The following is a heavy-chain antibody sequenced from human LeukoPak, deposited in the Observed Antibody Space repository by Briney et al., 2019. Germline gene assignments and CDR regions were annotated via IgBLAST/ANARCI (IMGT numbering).Heavy chain of an antibody. Sequence: GGSLRLSCAASGFTFDDYTMHWVRQAPGKGLEWVSLISWDGGSTYYADSVKGRFTISRDNSKNSLYLQMNSLRTEDTALYYCAKDMAAAGTFYYYGMDVWAKGPRSPSP. CDR2: ISWDGGST. CDR1: GFTFDDYT. CDR3: AKDMAAAGTFYYYGMDV. D-gene: IGHD6-13*01. J-gene: IGHJ6*02. V-gene: IGHV3-43*01.